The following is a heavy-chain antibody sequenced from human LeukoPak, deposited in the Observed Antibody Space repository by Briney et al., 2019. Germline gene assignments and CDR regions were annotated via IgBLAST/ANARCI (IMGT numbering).Heavy chain of an antibody. Sequence: GGSLRLSCAASGFTFSSYAMHWVRQAPGKRVEWVAGISYDGSNKYYADSVKGRFTISRDNSKNKLSLKLSSLRAADTAVYYCAIDYYQVADCISTSCPIGYWGQGTLVTVSS. CDR3: AIDYYQVADCISTSCPIGY. CDR1: GFTFSSYA. V-gene: IGHV3-30*04. D-gene: IGHD2-2*01. J-gene: IGHJ4*02. CDR2: ISYDGSNK.